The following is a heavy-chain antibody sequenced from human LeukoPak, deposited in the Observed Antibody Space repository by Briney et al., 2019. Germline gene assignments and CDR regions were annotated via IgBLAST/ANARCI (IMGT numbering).Heavy chain of an antibody. CDR2: IYYSGST. CDR1: GGSISSYY. D-gene: IGHD4-17*01. CDR3: ARERTRLRRRYAFDI. Sequence: SETLSLTCTVSGGSISSYYWCWIWQPPRTGLERIGYIYYSGSTNYNRSLKSRVTISVDTSKNQFSLKLSSVTAADTAVYYCARERTRLRRRYAFDIWGQGTMVTVSS. V-gene: IGHV4-59*01. J-gene: IGHJ3*02.